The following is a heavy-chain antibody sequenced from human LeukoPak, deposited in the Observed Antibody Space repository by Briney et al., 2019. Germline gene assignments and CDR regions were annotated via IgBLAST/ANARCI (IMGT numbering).Heavy chain of an antibody. Sequence: GGSLRLSWAASGFSVGNNYMSWVRQAPGKGLEWVSVIYSGGSTYYADSVKGRFTISRDNSKNTLYLQMNSLRAEDTAVYYCARGNYDILTGYYYGMDVWGQGTTVTVSS. CDR2: IYSGGST. D-gene: IGHD3-9*01. V-gene: IGHV3-66*01. CDR1: GFSVGNNY. J-gene: IGHJ6*02. CDR3: ARGNYDILTGYYYGMDV.